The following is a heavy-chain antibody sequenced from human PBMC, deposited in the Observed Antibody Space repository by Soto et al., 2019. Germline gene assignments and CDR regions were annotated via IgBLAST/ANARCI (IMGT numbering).Heavy chain of an antibody. Sequence: QVQLVQSGTEVKKPGSSAKVSCKASGGTFSNYVISWVRQAPGQGLEWTGGIIPLFGTTDYAKKFQGRIAITADESTTTVYMDLSSLRFEDTAVYFCEIDVGSGEVSVVWDQGTTVIVSS. CDR2: IIPLFGTT. CDR3: EIDVGSGEVSVV. D-gene: IGHD3-10*01. V-gene: IGHV1-69*01. CDR1: GGTFSNYV. J-gene: IGHJ6*02.